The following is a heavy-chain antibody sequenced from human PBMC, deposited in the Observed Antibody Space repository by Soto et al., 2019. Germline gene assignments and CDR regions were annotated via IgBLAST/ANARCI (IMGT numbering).Heavy chain of an antibody. J-gene: IGHJ6*02. Sequence: SGGSLRLSCAASGFTFSSCAMSWVRQAPGKGLEWVSAISGSGGSTYYADSVKGRFTISRDNSKNTLYLQMNSLRAEDTAVYYCAKDRYDFWSGYSLYYGMDVWGQGTTVTVSS. CDR1: GFTFSSCA. V-gene: IGHV3-23*01. CDR3: AKDRYDFWSGYSLYYGMDV. D-gene: IGHD3-3*01. CDR2: ISGSGGST.